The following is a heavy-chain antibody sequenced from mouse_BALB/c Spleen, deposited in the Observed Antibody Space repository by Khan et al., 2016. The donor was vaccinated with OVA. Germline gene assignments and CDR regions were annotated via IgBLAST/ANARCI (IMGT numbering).Heavy chain of an antibody. CDR3: ARIYGGDFDY. V-gene: IGHV3-2*02. D-gene: IGHD1-1*01. J-gene: IGHJ2*01. CDR2: ISYSGNT. Sequence: EVQLQESGPGLVKPSQSLSLTCTVTGYSITSDYAWNWNRQFPGNKLEWMGYISYSGNTKYNPSLKSRVSITRNTSKNQFFLQLNSVTIEDTATYYCARIYGGDFDYWGQGTTLTVSS. CDR1: GYSITSDYA.